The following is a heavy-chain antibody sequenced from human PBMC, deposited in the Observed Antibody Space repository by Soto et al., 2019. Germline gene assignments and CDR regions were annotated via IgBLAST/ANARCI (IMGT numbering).Heavy chain of an antibody. V-gene: IGHV3-33*01. CDR3: VRESREYGVYAEHLQH. Sequence: QVQLVESGGGVVQPGKSLRLSCVASGFTFSSYAMHWVRQAPGKGLEWVAVIWYDGSDKYYGESVKGRLTISRDNSKNTLSLQINSLRVDDTAIYYCVRESREYGVYAEHLQHWGQGPLVTVSS. CDR1: GFTFSSYA. J-gene: IGHJ1*01. CDR2: IWYDGSDK. D-gene: IGHD3-10*01.